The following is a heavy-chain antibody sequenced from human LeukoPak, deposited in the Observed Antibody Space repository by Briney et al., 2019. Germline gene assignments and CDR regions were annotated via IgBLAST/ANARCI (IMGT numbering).Heavy chain of an antibody. CDR2: IYYSGGT. Sequence: SETLSLTCTVSGGSISSYYWSWIRQPPGKGLEWIGYIYYSGGTNYNPSLKSRVTISRNTSKNQFSLKLTSVTAADTAVYYCARQTHYTPAFDYWGQGTLVTVSS. CDR1: GGSISSYY. D-gene: IGHD2-15*01. CDR3: ARQTHYTPAFDY. V-gene: IGHV4-59*08. J-gene: IGHJ4*02.